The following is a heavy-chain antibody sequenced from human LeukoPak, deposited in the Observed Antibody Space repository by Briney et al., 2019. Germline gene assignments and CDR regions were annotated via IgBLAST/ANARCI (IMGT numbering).Heavy chain of an antibody. D-gene: IGHD3-10*01. J-gene: IGHJ4*02. CDR2: IHYSGTT. CDR1: GGSISDNDYS. V-gene: IGHV4-39*01. CDR3: ARRYYFVSGSYYPFDF. Sequence: SETLSLTCNVSGGSISDNDYSWDWVRQPPGKGLEWMGCIHYSGTTYSNPSLKSRISISVDTSKSQFSLKLRSVTAADTAVYYCARRYYFVSGSYYPFDFWGQGTLVTVSS.